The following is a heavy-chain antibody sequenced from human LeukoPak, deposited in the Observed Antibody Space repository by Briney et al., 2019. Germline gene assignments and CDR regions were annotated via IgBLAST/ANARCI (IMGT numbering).Heavy chain of an antibody. CDR1: GYTFTSYA. D-gene: IGHD3-22*01. CDR3: ARDHSYDSSGYHEDGY. J-gene: IGHJ4*02. V-gene: IGHV7-4-1*02. CDR2: INTNTGNP. Sequence: ASVTVSFKASGYTFTSYAMNWVRQAPGQGLEWMGWINTNTGNPTYAQGFTGRFVFSLDTSVSTAYLQISSLKAEDTAVYYCARDHSYDSSGYHEDGYWGQGTLVTVSS.